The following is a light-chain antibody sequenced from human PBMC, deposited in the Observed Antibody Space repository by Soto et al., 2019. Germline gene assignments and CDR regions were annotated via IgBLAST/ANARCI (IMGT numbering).Light chain of an antibody. Sequence: QSALPPPASVSGSPGQSLPLSCTGTSSAVGGYNYVSWYQQHPGKAPKLMIYDVSNRPSGVSNRFSGSKSGNTASLTISGLQAEDEADYYCSSYTSSSLHVFGTGTKLTVL. CDR2: DVS. CDR1: SSAVGGYNY. CDR3: SSYTSSSLHV. V-gene: IGLV2-14*03. J-gene: IGLJ1*01.